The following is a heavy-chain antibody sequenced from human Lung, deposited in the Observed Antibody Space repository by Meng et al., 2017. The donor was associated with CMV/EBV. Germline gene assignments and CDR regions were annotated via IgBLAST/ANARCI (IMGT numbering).Heavy chain of an antibody. Sequence: QGQLVQSGAEVKKPGASVKISCKASGYTFTNYAIAWGRQAPGQGLEWMGWISTSNGYTFYAQKFQGRVTMTTDTSTTTAYMELRSLRSDDTAVHYCARDLDIVVASAFDYWGQGTLVTVSS. CDR1: GYTFTNYA. J-gene: IGHJ4*02. D-gene: IGHD2-21*01. CDR2: ISTSNGYT. V-gene: IGHV1-18*01. CDR3: ARDLDIVVASAFDY.